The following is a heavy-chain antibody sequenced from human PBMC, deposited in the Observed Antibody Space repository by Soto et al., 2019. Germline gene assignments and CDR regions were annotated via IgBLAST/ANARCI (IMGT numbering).Heavy chain of an antibody. CDR2: VSYDGDNE. Sequence: GGSLRLSCAASGFTFSNYAMHWVRQAPGKGLEWVAIVSYDGDNEYYADSVRGRFFISRDNSRNTLYLQMNSLRAEDTAVYYCARDQPGYSYGYGLGYWGQGTLVTVSS. J-gene: IGHJ4*02. V-gene: IGHV3-30*03. CDR3: ARDQPGYSYGYGLGY. D-gene: IGHD5-18*01. CDR1: GFTFSNYA.